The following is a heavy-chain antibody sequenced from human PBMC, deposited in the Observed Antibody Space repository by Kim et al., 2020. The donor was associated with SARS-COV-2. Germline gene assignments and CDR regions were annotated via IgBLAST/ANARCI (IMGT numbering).Heavy chain of an antibody. J-gene: IGHJ6*02. CDR3: TRRYCSSTSCYRYYYGMDV. Sequence: RFTISRDDSKNTAYLQMNSLKTEDTAVYYCTRRYCSSTSCYRYYYGMDVWGQGTTVTVSS. D-gene: IGHD2-2*01. V-gene: IGHV3-73*01.